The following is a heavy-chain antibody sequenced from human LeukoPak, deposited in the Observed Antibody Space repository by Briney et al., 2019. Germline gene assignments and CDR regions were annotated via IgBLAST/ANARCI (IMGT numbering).Heavy chain of an antibody. CDR1: GGSISSYY. CDR3: ARQTGSGLFTLP. CDR2: IYTSGTT. Sequence: SETLSLTCTVSGGSISSYYWSWIRQPAGKGLEWIGRIYTSGTTHYNRSLKSRVTMSVDTSKNQFSLKLSSVTAADTAVYYCARQTGSGLFTLPGGQGTLVTVSS. V-gene: IGHV4-4*07. J-gene: IGHJ4*02. D-gene: IGHD3-10*01.